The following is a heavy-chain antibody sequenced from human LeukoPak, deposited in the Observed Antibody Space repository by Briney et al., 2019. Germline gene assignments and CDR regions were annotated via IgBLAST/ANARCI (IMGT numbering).Heavy chain of an antibody. Sequence: ASVKVSCKASGYTFNNYGISWVRQAPGQGLEWMGWVTSYNGDTNYAQKFQGRVTMSADTSTSTAYMELRSLRFDDTAIYYCARGWTGDYYDSSGGIDYWGQGTLVTVSS. J-gene: IGHJ4*02. D-gene: IGHD3-22*01. V-gene: IGHV1-18*01. CDR2: VTSYNGDT. CDR3: ARGWTGDYYDSSGGIDY. CDR1: GYTFNNYG.